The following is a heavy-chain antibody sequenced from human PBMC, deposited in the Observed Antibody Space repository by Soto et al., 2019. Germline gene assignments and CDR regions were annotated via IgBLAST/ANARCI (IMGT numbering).Heavy chain of an antibody. CDR3: ARRIAAAGYNRNWFDP. J-gene: IGHJ5*02. Sequence: SETLSLTCTVSGGSVSSGSYYWSWIRQPPGKGLEWIGYIYYSGSTNYNPSLKSRVTISVDTSKNQFSLKLSSVTAADTAVYYCARRIAAAGYNRNWFDPWGQGTLLTVSS. D-gene: IGHD6-13*01. CDR1: GGSVSSGSYY. V-gene: IGHV4-61*01. CDR2: IYYSGST.